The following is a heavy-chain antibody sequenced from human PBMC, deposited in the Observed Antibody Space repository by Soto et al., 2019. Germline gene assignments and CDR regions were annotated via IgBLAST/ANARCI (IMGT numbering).Heavy chain of an antibody. CDR1: GFTFSSYA. V-gene: IGHV3-23*01. D-gene: IGHD6-13*01. J-gene: IGHJ3*02. Sequence: EVQLLESGGGLVQPGGSLRLSCAASGFTFSSYAMSWVRQAPGKGLEWVSAISGSGGSTYYADSVKGRFTISRDNSTNTLYLHMNSLRAEDTAVYYCAKIPHSSSWYLDAFDIWGQGTRVTVSS. CDR3: AKIPHSSSWYLDAFDI. CDR2: ISGSGGST.